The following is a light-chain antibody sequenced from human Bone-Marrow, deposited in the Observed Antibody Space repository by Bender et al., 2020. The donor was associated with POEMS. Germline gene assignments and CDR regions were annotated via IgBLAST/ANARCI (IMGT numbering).Light chain of an antibody. CDR3: SSSTSITTPVL. J-gene: IGLJ2*01. V-gene: IGLV2-14*01. CDR1: TSDIGIYNY. Sequence: QSALTQPASVSGSPGQSITVSCTGTTSDIGIYNYVSWYQQHPGKAPKLLIYDVNDRPSGVSNRFSGSKSGNAASLTISGLQPEDEADYFCSSSTSITTPVLFGGGTKLTVL. CDR2: DVN.